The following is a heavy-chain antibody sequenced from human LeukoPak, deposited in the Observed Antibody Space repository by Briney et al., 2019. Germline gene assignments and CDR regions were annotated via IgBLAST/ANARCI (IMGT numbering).Heavy chain of an antibody. J-gene: IGHJ3*02. CDR2: IHPRDSDT. V-gene: IGHV5-51*01. CDR1: GYIFTSSW. D-gene: IGHD2-8*01. Sequence: GESLKISCQASGYIFTSSWIGWVRQMPGKGLEWVGTIHPRDSDTRFSPSFQGQVTISADKSINTAYLHWSSLKASDTAMYYCARMFDAVVFHIWGQGTMVSVSS. CDR3: ARMFDAVVFHI.